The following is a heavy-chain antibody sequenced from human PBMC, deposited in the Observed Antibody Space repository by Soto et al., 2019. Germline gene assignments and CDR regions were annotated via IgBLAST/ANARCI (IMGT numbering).Heavy chain of an antibody. CDR1: GGSLSSSSSY. CDR3: ARHRVPSVYDPIPGCFDS. Sequence: QLQLQESGPGLVKPSETLSLTCTVSGGSLSSSSSYWGWIRQPPGKGLEWIGSMSYSGSNYHNPSLKSRVTLSVDTSQSRFSLKLTSVTAADTAVYYCARHRVPSVYDPIPGCFDSWGQGILVTASS. D-gene: IGHD5-12*01. V-gene: IGHV4-39*01. CDR2: MSYSGSN. J-gene: IGHJ4*02.